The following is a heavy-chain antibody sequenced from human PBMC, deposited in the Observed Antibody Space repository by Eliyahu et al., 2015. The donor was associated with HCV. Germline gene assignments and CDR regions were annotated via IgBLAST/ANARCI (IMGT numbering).Heavy chain of an antibody. J-gene: IGHJ4*02. D-gene: IGHD5-12*01. CDR2: ISWNSGSI. Sequence: EVQLVESGGGLVQPGRSLXLSCAASGFPLDDYAMHWVRQAPGKGLEWVSGISWNSGSIGYADSVKGRFTISRDNAKNSLYLQMNSLRAEDTALYYCAKGAPYSGYDRTGWGQGTLVTVSS. CDR3: AKGAPYSGYDRTG. V-gene: IGHV3-9*01. CDR1: GFPLDDYA.